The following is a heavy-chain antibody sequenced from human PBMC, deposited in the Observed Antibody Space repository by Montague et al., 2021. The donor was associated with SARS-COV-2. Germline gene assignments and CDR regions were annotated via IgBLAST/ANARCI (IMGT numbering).Heavy chain of an antibody. V-gene: IGHV4-38-2*02. Sequence: SETLSLTCSVSGYSISSGYFWGWIRHPPGKGLEWIGAIYHGGFTXYNPALKSRLTMSLDTSKNQFSLRLSSVTAADTAIYYCARAYCGGDCNYLYIWFDSWGQGALVTVSS. D-gene: IGHD2-21*01. CDR1: GYSISSGYF. CDR3: ARAYCGGDCNYLYIWFDS. J-gene: IGHJ5*01. CDR2: IYHGGFT.